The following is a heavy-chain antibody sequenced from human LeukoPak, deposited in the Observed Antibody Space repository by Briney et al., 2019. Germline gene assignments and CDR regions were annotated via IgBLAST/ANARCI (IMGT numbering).Heavy chain of an antibody. V-gene: IGHV4-34*01. Sequence: SETLSLTCAVYGGSFSGYYWSWIRQPPGKGLEWIGEINHSGSTNYNPSLKSRVTISVDTSKNQFSLKLSSVTAADTAVYYCARGVEVGAPDYWGQGTLVTVSS. D-gene: IGHD1-26*01. J-gene: IGHJ4*02. CDR1: GGSFSGYY. CDR3: ARGVEVGAPDY. CDR2: INHSGST.